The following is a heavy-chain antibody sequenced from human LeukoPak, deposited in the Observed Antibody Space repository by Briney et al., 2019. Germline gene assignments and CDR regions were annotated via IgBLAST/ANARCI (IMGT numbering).Heavy chain of an antibody. D-gene: IGHD3-22*01. Sequence: GASVKVSCKASGYTFSGYYMHWVRQAPGQGHEWMGWISPKSGDTNYAQNFQGRVTMTRDTSISTAYMELSRLRSDDTAVYYCARYYYDSSGYPNFDYWGQGTLVTVSS. V-gene: IGHV1-2*02. J-gene: IGHJ4*02. CDR3: ARYYYDSSGYPNFDY. CDR2: ISPKSGDT. CDR1: GYTFSGYY.